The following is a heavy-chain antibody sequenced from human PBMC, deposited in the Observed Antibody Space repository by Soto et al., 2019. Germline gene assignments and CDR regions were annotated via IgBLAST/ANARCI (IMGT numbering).Heavy chain of an antibody. D-gene: IGHD6-6*01. CDR2: ISSSSSTI. CDR1: GFTFSSYS. CDR3: ARDLVGYSSSSFGWFDP. J-gene: IGHJ5*02. Sequence: GGSLRLSCAASGFTFSSYSMNWVRQAPGKGLEWVSYISSSSSTIYYADSVKGRFTISGDNAKNSLYLQMNSLRAEDTAVYYCARDLVGYSSSSFGWFDPWGQGTLVTVSS. V-gene: IGHV3-48*01.